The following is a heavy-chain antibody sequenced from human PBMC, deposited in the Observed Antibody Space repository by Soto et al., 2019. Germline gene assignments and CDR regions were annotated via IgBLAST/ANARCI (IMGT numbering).Heavy chain of an antibody. V-gene: IGHV3-23*01. CDR2: ISGSGGNT. CDR3: AKGGAEQWLSPYYFDY. J-gene: IGHJ4*02. D-gene: IGHD6-19*01. CDR1: GFTFSSYA. Sequence: GGSLRLSCAASGFTFSSYAMSWVRQAPGKGLEWVSPISGSGGNTYYADSVKGRFTISRDNSKNTLYLQMNSLRAEDTAVYYCAKGGAEQWLSPYYFDYWGQGTLVTVSS.